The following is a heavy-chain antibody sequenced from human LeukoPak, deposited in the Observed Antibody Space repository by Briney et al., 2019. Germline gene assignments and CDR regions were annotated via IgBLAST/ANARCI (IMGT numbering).Heavy chain of an antibody. CDR1: GFSVSFIY. V-gene: IGHV3-53*01. Sequence: GGSLRLSCAASGFSVSFIYMTWVRQAPGKGLEWVSIIYSGGTTSYADSLKCRFTISRDSSKHTLYLQMNCLSAEDTAVYYCARGLEAGNYMDVWGKGTTVTVSS. CDR2: IYSGGTT. D-gene: IGHD3-3*01. J-gene: IGHJ6*03. CDR3: ARGLEAGNYMDV.